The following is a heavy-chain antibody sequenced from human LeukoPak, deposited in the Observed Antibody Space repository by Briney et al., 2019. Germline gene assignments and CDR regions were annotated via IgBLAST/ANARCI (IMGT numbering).Heavy chain of an antibody. CDR2: IYYSGST. J-gene: IGHJ5*02. CDR1: GGSITSGGYY. V-gene: IGHV4-31*03. Sequence: PSETLSLTCTVSGGSITSGGYYWSWIRQHPGKGLEWIGYIYYSGSTYYNPSLKSRVTISVDTSKNQFSLKLSSVTAADTAVYYCARDRSTSWFDPWGQGTLVTVSS. CDR3: ARDRSTSWFDP. D-gene: IGHD2-2*01.